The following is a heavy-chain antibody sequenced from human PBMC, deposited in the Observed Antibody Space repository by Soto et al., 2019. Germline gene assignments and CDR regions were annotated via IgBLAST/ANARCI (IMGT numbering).Heavy chain of an antibody. Sequence: GGSLRLSCAASGFTFSSYAMHWVRQAPGKGLEWVAVISYDGSNKYYADSVKGRFTISRDNSKNTLYLQMNSLRAEDTAVYYCARGDDIVTSTGHRDYYYYYGMDVWGQGTTVTVSS. D-gene: IGHD2-15*01. CDR2: ISYDGSNK. CDR3: ARGDDIVTSTGHRDYYYYYGMDV. J-gene: IGHJ6*02. CDR1: GFTFSSYA. V-gene: IGHV3-30-3*01.